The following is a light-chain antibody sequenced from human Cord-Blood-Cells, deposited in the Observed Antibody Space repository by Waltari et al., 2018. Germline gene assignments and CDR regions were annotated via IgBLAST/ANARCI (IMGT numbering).Light chain of an antibody. CDR2: DVS. CDR1: SSDVGGYNY. J-gene: IGLJ1*01. Sequence: QSALTQPASVSGSPGQSITISCTGTSSDVGGYNYVSWYQQHPGKAPKLMIYDVSKRPSGVSHRFSGSKSGNTASLTISGLQAEDEADYYCSSYTSSSPYVFGTGTKVTVL. CDR3: SSYTSSSPYV. V-gene: IGLV2-14*01.